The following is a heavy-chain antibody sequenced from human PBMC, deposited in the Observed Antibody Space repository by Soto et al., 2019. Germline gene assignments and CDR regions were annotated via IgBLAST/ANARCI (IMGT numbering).Heavy chain of an antibody. D-gene: IGHD3-22*01. J-gene: IGHJ5*02. V-gene: IGHV1-58*01. CDR1: GFTFSSSA. CDR2: IVLGNGNT. CDR3: ATRIGNIGSYWLDT. Sequence: SVKVSCKASGFTFSSSAVQWVRQARGQRLEWIGWIVLGNGNTNYAQKFQERVTITRDMSTSTAYMEVRSLTSDDKAVYYCATRIGNIGSYWLDTLGQGTLLTVSS.